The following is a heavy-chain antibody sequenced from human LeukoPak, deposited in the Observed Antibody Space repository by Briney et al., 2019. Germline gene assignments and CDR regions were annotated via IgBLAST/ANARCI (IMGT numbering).Heavy chain of an antibody. CDR3: AKEYSSGWYMVDY. D-gene: IGHD6-19*01. Sequence: GRSLRLSCAASGFTFSSYGVHWVRQAPGKGLEWVAVISYDGSNKYYADSVKGRFTISRDNSKNTLYLQMNSLRAEDTAVYYCAKEYSSGWYMVDYWGQGTLVTVSS. J-gene: IGHJ4*02. V-gene: IGHV3-30*18. CDR1: GFTFSSYG. CDR2: ISYDGSNK.